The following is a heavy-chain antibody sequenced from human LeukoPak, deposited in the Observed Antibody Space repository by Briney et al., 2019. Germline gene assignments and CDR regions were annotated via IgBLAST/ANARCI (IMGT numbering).Heavy chain of an antibody. J-gene: IGHJ4*02. CDR2: VSPSSGNT. D-gene: IGHD6-19*01. CDR1: GYSFTSHN. Sequence: WASVKVSCKASGYSFTSHNINWVRQATGQGLEWMGWVSPSSGNTAYAQKFQGRVTMTRDTSISTAYMELSSLTSEDTAVYYCARGRPGYSSGWPDYWGQGTLVTVSS. CDR3: ARGRPGYSSGWPDY. V-gene: IGHV1-8*01.